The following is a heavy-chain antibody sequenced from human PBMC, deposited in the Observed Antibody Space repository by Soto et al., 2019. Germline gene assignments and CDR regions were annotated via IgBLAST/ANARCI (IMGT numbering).Heavy chain of an antibody. J-gene: IGHJ4*02. V-gene: IGHV3-23*01. CDR3: AKNRGGWFGELGF. CDR2: ISSSGSST. CDR1: GFTFSAYA. Sequence: EVQLLESGGGLVQPGGSLRLSCAASGFTFSAYAMSWVRQAPGKGLEWVSAISSSGSSTSYADSVKGRFTISRDNSKNPLYLQMNSLRAADTAVYFCAKNRGGWFGELGFWGQGTLVTVSS. D-gene: IGHD3-10*01.